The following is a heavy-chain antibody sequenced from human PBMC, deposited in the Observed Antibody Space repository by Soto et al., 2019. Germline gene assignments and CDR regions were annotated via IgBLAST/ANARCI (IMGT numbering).Heavy chain of an antibody. J-gene: IGHJ4*02. CDR2: IYSDGSGP. CDR3: ATLNSFGSDY. Sequence: GGSLRLSCAASGFSFSSFWMHWVRQAPGKGLVWVSRIYSDGSGPMYADSVKGRFTISRDNAKGTLYLQMNSLRAKDTAVYYCATLNSFGSDYWGQGTLVTVSS. V-gene: IGHV3-74*03. D-gene: IGHD5-18*01. CDR1: GFSFSSFW.